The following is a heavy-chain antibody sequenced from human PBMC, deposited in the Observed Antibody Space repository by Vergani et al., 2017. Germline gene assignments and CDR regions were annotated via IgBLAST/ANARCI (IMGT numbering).Heavy chain of an antibody. CDR2: IIPIFGTA. CDR1: GGTFSSYA. J-gene: IGHJ4*02. V-gene: IGHV1-69*13. Sequence: QVQLVQSGAEVKKPGSSVKVSCKASGGTFSSYAISWVRQAPGQGLEWMGRIIPIFGTANYAQKFQGRVTITADESTSTAYMELRSLRSDDTAVYYCARVHGDYAPPGDGRIDWGQGTLVTVSS. D-gene: IGHD4-17*01. CDR3: ARVHGDYAPPGDGRID.